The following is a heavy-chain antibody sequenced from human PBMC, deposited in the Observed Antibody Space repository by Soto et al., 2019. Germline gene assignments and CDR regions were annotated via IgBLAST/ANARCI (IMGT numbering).Heavy chain of an antibody. CDR2: IIPIFGTA. CDR1: GGTFSSYA. V-gene: IGHV1-69*13. Sequence: ASVKVSCKASGGTFSSYAISWVRQAPGQGLEWMGGIIPIFGTANYAQKFQGRVTITADESTSTAYMELSSLRSEDTAVYYCASVGVVVPAAFGTEYYYYYYGMDVWGQGTTVTVSS. D-gene: IGHD2-2*01. J-gene: IGHJ6*02. CDR3: ASVGVVVPAAFGTEYYYYYYGMDV.